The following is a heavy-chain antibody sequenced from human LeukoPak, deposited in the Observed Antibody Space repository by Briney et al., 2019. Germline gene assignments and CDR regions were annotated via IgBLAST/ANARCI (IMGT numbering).Heavy chain of an antibody. CDR2: INHRGDT. CDR3: ARGPTISETGYFDY. V-gene: IGHV4-34*01. CDR1: GGSFSAYY. J-gene: IGHJ4*03. Sequence: NASETLSLTCAVYGGSFSAYYWSWIRQSPGKGLEWIAEINHRGDTNYNPSVKSRVSISVDTSKNQFSLKVTSLTAADTAVYYCARGPTISETGYFDYWGQGTLVTVSS. D-gene: IGHD1-1*01.